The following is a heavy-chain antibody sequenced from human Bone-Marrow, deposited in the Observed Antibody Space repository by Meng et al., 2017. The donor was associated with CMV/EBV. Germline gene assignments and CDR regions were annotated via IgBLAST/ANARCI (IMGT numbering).Heavy chain of an antibody. CDR1: RGTFSSYA. CDR3: ARVGLGYCSSTSCYTFYY. D-gene: IGHD2-2*02. CDR2: IIPILGIA. J-gene: IGHJ4*02. V-gene: IGHV1-69*10. Sequence: SVKVSCKASRGTFSSYAISWVRQAPGQGLEWMGAIIPILGIANYVQKLQGRVTITADKSTSTAYIELSSLRSEDTPVYYCARVGLGYCSSTSCYTFYYWGQGTLVTVSS.